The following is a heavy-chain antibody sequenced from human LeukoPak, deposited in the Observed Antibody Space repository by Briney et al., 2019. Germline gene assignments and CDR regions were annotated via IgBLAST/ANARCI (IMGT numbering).Heavy chain of an antibody. CDR2: INHSGST. J-gene: IGHJ2*01. V-gene: IGHV4-34*01. CDR3: ARDWAAETLRYFDL. D-gene: IGHD6-13*01. Sequence: PSETLSLTCAVYGGSFSGYYWSWIRQPPGKGLEWIGEINHSGSTNYNPSLKSRVTISVDTSKNQFSLKMSSVTAADTAVYYCARDWAAETLRYFDLWGRGTLVTVSS. CDR1: GGSFSGYY.